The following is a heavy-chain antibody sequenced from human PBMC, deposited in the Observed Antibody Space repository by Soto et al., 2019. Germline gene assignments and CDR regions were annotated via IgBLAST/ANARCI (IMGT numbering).Heavy chain of an antibody. Sequence: QVQLVQSGAEVKKPGSSVKVSCKASGGTFSSYAISWVRQAPGQGLEWMGGIIPIFGTANYAQKFQGRVTXTXEXXTSTADMELSSLRSEDTAVYYCARQHDYGDYAHPGWGQGTLVTVSS. CDR2: IIPIFGTA. CDR1: GGTFSSYA. J-gene: IGHJ4*02. CDR3: ARQHDYGDYAHPG. D-gene: IGHD4-17*01. V-gene: IGHV1-69*05.